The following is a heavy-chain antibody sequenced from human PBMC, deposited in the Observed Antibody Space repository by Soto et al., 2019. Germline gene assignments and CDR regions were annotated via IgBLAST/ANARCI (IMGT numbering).Heavy chain of an antibody. D-gene: IGHD2-21*01. J-gene: IGHJ6*02. CDR1: GFTFSSYW. V-gene: IGHV3-74*01. Sequence: EVQLVESGGGLVQPGGSLRLSCAASGFTFSSYWMNWVRQAPGKGLVWVSRINSDGSSTSYVDSVKGRFTISRDNAKNALYMPINSLSAEDTAVYYCARRDQIAYYYGMDVWGQGTTVTVSS. CDR3: ARRDQIAYYYGMDV. CDR2: INSDGSST.